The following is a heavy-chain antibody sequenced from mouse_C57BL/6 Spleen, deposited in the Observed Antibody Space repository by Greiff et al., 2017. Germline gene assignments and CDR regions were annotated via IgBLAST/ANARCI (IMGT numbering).Heavy chain of an antibody. J-gene: IGHJ3*01. Sequence: QVQLQQSGAELARPGASVKLSCKASGYTFTSYGISWVKQRTGQGLEWIGELYPRSGNTYYNEKFKGKATLTADKSSSTAYMELRSLTSEDSAGYVGAREGYGSSPAWFADWGQGTLVTVSA. D-gene: IGHD1-1*01. CDR3: AREGYGSSPAWFAD. CDR2: LYPRSGNT. V-gene: IGHV1-81*01. CDR1: GYTFTSYG.